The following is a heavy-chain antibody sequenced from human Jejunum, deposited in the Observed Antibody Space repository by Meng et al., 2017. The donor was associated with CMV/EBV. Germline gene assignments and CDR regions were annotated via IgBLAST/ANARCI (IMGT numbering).Heavy chain of an antibody. CDR3: AKDIYSGTYTGMNH. J-gene: IGHJ5*02. V-gene: IGHV3-9*01. CDR1: GFTFDEYA. D-gene: IGHD1-26*01. Sequence: SGFTFDEYAMHWVRQAPGKGLEWVSLIDWTSDTRDYADSVKGRFIISRDNAKDSLYLQMNSLRAEDTAIYYCAKDIYSGTYTGMNHWGQGTLVTVSS. CDR2: IDWTSDTR.